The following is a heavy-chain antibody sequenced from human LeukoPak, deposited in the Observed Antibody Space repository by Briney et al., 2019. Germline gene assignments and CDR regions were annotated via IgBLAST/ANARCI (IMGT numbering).Heavy chain of an antibody. CDR3: SRHTDPYYYYGMDV. J-gene: IGHJ6*02. D-gene: IGHD2-8*02. V-gene: IGHV3-73*01. CDR1: GFTFSDSV. CDR2: IRSKDNNYAT. Sequence: AGGSLRLSCAASGFTFSDSVVHWVRQASRKGLEWVGRIRSKDNNYATAYAASVKGRFTISRDDSKNTAYLQMNSLKTEDTAVYYCSRHTDPYYYYGMDVWGQGTTVTVSS.